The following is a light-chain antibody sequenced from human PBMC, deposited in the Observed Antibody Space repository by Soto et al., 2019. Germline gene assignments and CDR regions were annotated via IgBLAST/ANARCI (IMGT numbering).Light chain of an antibody. CDR2: DAS. Sequence: EIVLTQSPATLSLSPGERATLSCRASQSVGNILAWYQQKPGQPPRLLMYDASERATGIPARFSGSGSGTDFTLTISSLEPDDFAVYYCQPRSDWPLTFGGGTKVEIK. CDR1: QSVGNI. V-gene: IGKV3-11*01. CDR3: QPRSDWPLT. J-gene: IGKJ4*01.